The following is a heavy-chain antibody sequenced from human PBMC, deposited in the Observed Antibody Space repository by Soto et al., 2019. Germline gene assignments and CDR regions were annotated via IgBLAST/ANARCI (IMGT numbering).Heavy chain of an antibody. Sequence: QVQLVQSGAEVKKPGSSVKVSCKASGGTFSSYTISWVRQAPGQGLEWMGRIIPILGIANYAQKFQGRVTITADKSTSTAYMELSSLSSEDTAVYYCAGYYDILTGPRYYYYYMDVWGKGTTVTVSS. J-gene: IGHJ6*03. D-gene: IGHD3-9*01. V-gene: IGHV1-69*02. CDR1: GGTFSSYT. CDR3: AGYYDILTGPRYYYYYMDV. CDR2: IIPILGIA.